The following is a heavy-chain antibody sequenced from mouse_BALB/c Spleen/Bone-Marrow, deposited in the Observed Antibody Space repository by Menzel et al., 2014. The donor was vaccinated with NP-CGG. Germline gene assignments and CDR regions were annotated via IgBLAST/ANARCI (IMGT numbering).Heavy chain of an antibody. CDR1: GYTFSSYW. CDR2: ILPGSGGT. V-gene: IGHV1-9*01. Sequence: VQLQQSGAELMKPGASVKISCKATGYTFSSYWIEWVKQRPGHGLEWIGEILPGSGGTNYNEKFKGKATFTADTSSITAYMQLNSLTSEDSAVYYCARSMDYWGQGTSVTVSS. J-gene: IGHJ4*01. CDR3: ARSMDY.